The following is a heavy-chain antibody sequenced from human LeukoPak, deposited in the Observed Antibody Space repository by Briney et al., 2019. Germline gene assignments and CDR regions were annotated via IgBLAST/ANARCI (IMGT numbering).Heavy chain of an antibody. CDR1: GYTFTSYD. CDR2: MNPNSGNT. Sequence: ASVKVSCKASGYTFTSYDINWVRQATGQGLEWMGWMNPNSGNTGYAQKFQGRVTITADESTSTAYMELSSLRSEDTAVYYCASLNGEGYCSGGSCYSNYWGQGTLVTVSS. CDR3: ASLNGEGYCSGGSCYSNY. V-gene: IGHV1-8*01. D-gene: IGHD2-15*01. J-gene: IGHJ4*02.